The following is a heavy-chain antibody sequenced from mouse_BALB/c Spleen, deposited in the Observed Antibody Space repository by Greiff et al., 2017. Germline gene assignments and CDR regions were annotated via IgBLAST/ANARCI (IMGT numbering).Heavy chain of an antibody. D-gene: IGHD1-1*01. V-gene: IGHV5-4*02. Sequence: EVQRVESGGGLVKPGGSLKLSCAASGFTFSDYYMYWVRQTPEKRLEWVATISDGGSYTYYPDSVKGRFTISRDNAKNNLYLQMSSLKSEDTAMYYCARDYGSSYWYFDVWGAGTTVTVSS. CDR2: ISDGGSYT. CDR3: ARDYGSSYWYFDV. J-gene: IGHJ1*01. CDR1: GFTFSDYY.